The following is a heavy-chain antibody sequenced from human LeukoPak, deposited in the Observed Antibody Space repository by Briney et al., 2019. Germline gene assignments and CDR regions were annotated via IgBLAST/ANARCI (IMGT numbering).Heavy chain of an antibody. CDR2: ISGSGGST. J-gene: IGHJ4*02. CDR1: GFTFSSYA. V-gene: IGHV3-23*01. D-gene: IGHD5-24*01. CDR3: ARERGGDGYSEFDY. Sequence: GGSLRLSCAASGFTFSSYAMSWVRQAPGKGLEWVSAISGSGGSTYYADSVKGRFTISRDNSKNTLYLQMNSLRHEDTAVYYCARERGGDGYSEFDYWGQGTLVTVSS.